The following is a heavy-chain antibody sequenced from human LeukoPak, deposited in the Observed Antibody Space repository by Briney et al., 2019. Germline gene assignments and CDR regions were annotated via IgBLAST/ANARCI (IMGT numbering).Heavy chain of an antibody. CDR1: GFTFSSSW. Sequence: GGSLRLSCAASGFTFSSSWMSWVRQGPGKGLEWVANINQDGSEKYYVDSVRGRFTISRDNAENSLYLQMNSLRADDTAVYYCARVVSGDTNRFDPWGQGTLVTVSS. V-gene: IGHV3-7*05. CDR3: ARVVSGDTNRFDP. CDR2: INQDGSEK. J-gene: IGHJ5*02. D-gene: IGHD5/OR15-5a*01.